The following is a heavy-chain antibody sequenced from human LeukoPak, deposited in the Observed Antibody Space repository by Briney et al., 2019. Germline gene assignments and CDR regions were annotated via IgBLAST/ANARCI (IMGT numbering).Heavy chain of an antibody. CDR3: MGDYCTSTSCSTTF. Sequence: GGSLRLSCDASGFSFRDYSMNWVRQAPGKGLEWVSSISNTRTYIYYADSVKGRFTISRDNAKRSLYLQMNSLRAEDTAVYYCMGDYCTSTSCSTTFWGQGALVTVSS. J-gene: IGHJ4*02. CDR1: GFSFRDYS. D-gene: IGHD2-2*02. V-gene: IGHV3-21*01. CDR2: ISNTRTYI.